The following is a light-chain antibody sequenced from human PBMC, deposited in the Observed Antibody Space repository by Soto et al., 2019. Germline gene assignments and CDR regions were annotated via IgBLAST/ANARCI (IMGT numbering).Light chain of an antibody. V-gene: IGKV3-15*01. CDR1: RRFSSN. J-gene: IGKJ1*01. Sequence: EIVMTQSPATLSVSPGERATLSCRPSRRFSSNLAWYQQKPGQAPRLLIYGASTRATGIPARFSGSRSGTEFTLTISSLQSEDFAVYYCQQYNNWPRTFGQGTKVEIK. CDR3: QQYNNWPRT. CDR2: GAS.